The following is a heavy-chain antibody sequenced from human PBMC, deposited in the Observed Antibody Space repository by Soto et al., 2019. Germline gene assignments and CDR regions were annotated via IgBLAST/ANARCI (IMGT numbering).Heavy chain of an antibody. V-gene: IGHV1-2*02. CDR3: ASAAVTGTAGLDF. Sequence: ASVKVSCKASGYTFSGFYMHWVRQAPGQGLEWVGWINPNSGGTKSAEKFQGRVPMTRDTSISTAYMELSRLTSDDTAVYYCASAAVTGTAGLDFWGQGTQVTVSS. CDR2: INPNSGGT. J-gene: IGHJ4*02. D-gene: IGHD6-19*01. CDR1: GYTFSGFY.